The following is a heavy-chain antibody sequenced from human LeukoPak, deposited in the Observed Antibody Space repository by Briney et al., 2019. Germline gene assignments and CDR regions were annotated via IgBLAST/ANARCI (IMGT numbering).Heavy chain of an antibody. CDR2: IAHDGTT. D-gene: IGHD1-26*01. V-gene: IGHV4-4*02. CDR1: GFTFSSYE. CDR3: TREDRPYCPFAY. Sequence: GSLRLSCAASGFTFSSYEMNWVRQAPGKGLEWIGEIAHDGTTNYNPSLRSRVAMSFDRANNQFSLSLTSVTAADTAVYYCTREDRPYCPFAYWGQGVLVTVSS. J-gene: IGHJ4*02.